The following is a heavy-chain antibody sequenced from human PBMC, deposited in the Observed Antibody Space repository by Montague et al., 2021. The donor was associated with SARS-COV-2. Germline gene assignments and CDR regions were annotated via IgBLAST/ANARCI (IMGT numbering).Heavy chain of an antibody. V-gene: IGHV3-23*05. D-gene: IGHD2-15*01. CDR1: GFTFSSYA. CDR3: AKETAAIGSALFDS. Sequence: SLRLSCAASGFTFSSYAMRWVRQAPGKGLEWVSGIFNNGRKSFYADSVKGRFVISRDNSDKTVYLQLNSLRAEDTAIYYCAKETAAIGSALFDSWGQGTLITVSS. CDR2: IFNNGRKS. J-gene: IGHJ4*02.